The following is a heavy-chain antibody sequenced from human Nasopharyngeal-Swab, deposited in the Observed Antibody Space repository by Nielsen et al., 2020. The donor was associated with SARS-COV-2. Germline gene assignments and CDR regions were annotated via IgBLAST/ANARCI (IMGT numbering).Heavy chain of an antibody. CDR2: ISSDGSNK. D-gene: IGHD2-2*01. CDR3: ARGTYDFQLLFYDY. Sequence: GESLKISCVASGFTFSTYAFHWVRQAPGKGLEWVTFISSDGSNKYYADSVRGRFTISRDNSKNTVYLQVNSLRADDTAVYYCARGTYDFQLLFYDYWGQGTLVTVSS. J-gene: IGHJ4*02. V-gene: IGHV3-30-3*01. CDR1: GFTFSTYA.